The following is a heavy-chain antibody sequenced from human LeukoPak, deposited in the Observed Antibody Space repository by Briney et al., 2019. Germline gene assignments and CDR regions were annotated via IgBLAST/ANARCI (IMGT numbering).Heavy chain of an antibody. V-gene: IGHV4-4*07. CDR2: IYTSGST. CDR1: GGSISSYY. CDR3: ARERWLQRDLDAFDI. D-gene: IGHD5-24*01. Sequence: SGTLSLTCTVSGGSISSYYWSWIRQPAGKGPEWIGRIYTSGSTNYNPSLKSRVTMSVDTSKNQFSLKLSSVTAADTAVYYCARERWLQRDLDAFDIWGQGTMVTVSS. J-gene: IGHJ3*02.